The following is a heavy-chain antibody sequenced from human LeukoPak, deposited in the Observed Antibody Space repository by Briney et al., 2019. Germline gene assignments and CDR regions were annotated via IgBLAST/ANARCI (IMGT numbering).Heavy chain of an antibody. CDR2: ISGYIGNT. V-gene: IGHV1-18*04. Sequence: ASVRVSCKASGYTFSNHGITWVRKAPGQGLEWMGWISGYIGNTKSAQKFQGRLAITRDTSTSTAYMELGSPTSEDTALYYCASGRVRFGEFSDAFDSWGQGTLITVSS. D-gene: IGHD3-10*01. CDR1: GYTFSNHG. CDR3: ASGRVRFGEFSDAFDS. J-gene: IGHJ4*02.